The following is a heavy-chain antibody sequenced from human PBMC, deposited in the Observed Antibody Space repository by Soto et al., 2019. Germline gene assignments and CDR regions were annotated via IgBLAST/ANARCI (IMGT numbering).Heavy chain of an antibody. V-gene: IGHV1-2*04. CDR2: INPNSGGT. J-gene: IGHJ3*02. CDR3: AREHYDSSVDDAFDI. CDR1: GGTSSNYV. D-gene: IGHD3-22*01. Sequence: GASVKVSCKASGGTSSNYVISWVRQAPGQGLEWMGWINPNSGGTNYAQKFQGWVAMTRDTSISTAYMELSRLRSDDTAVYYCAREHYDSSVDDAFDIWGQGTMVTVSS.